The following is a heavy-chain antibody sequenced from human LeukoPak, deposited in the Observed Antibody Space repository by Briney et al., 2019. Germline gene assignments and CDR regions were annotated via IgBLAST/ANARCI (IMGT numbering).Heavy chain of an antibody. CDR3: ASFNFGSGSHDH. J-gene: IGHJ4*02. D-gene: IGHD3-10*01. V-gene: IGHV3-7*02. Sequence: GGSLRLSCAASGLSFSTYWMSWVRQAPGKGLEWVANIKRDGSETYYVDSVKGRFTISRDDAKKSLYLQMNSLRAEDTAVFYCASFNFGSGSHDHWGQGTLVTVSS. CDR1: GLSFSTYW. CDR2: IKRDGSET.